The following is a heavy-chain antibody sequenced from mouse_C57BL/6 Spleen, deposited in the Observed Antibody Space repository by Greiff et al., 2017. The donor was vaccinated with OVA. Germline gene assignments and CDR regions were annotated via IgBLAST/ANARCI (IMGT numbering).Heavy chain of an antibody. V-gene: IGHV1-69*01. D-gene: IGHD1-1*01. CDR3: ARWDYGSSSLWYFDV. CDR1: GYTFTSYW. J-gene: IGHJ1*03. Sequence: VQLQQSGAELVMPGASVKLSCKASGYTFTSYWMHWVKQRPGQGLEWIGEIDPSDSYTNYNQKFKGKSTLTVDKSSSTAYMQLSSLTSEDSAVYYCARWDYGSSSLWYFDVWGTGTTVTVSS. CDR2: IDPSDSYT.